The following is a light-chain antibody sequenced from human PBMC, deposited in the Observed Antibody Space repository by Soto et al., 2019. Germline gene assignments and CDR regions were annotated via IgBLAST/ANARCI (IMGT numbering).Light chain of an antibody. CDR1: QSVSSD. CDR3: QQYNTWHPKMA. CDR2: GAS. V-gene: IGKV3-15*01. J-gene: IGKJ1*01. Sequence: VVTQSPSTLSVFPGETATLSCRASQSVSSDLAWYQQRPGQAPRLLIYGASTRATGTPDRVRGSGSGTAFRLPISSLQSEDFEIHSCQQYNTWHPKMAFGRGTKVDIK.